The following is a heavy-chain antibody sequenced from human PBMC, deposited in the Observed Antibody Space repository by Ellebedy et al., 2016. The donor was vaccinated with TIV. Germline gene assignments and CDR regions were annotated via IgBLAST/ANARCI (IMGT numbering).Heavy chain of an antibody. CDR1: GFTFSSYS. J-gene: IGHJ3*02. CDR2: ISSSSSYI. Sequence: GESLKISCAASGFTFSSYSMNWVRQAPGKGLEWVSSISSSSSYIYYADSVKGRFTISRDNAKNSLYLQMNSLRAEDTAVYYCARDLQGMGGAFDIWGQGTMVTASS. CDR3: ARDLQGMGGAFDI. D-gene: IGHD1-26*01. V-gene: IGHV3-21*01.